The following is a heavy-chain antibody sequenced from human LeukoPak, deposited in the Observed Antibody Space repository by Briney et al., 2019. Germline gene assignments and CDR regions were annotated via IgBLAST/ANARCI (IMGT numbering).Heavy chain of an antibody. CDR2: IYHSGST. Sequence: SQTLSLTCAVSGGSVSRGGHSWSWIRQPPGKGLEWIGYIYHSGSTYYNPSLKSRVTISVDRSKNQFSLKLSSVTAADTAVYYCARYYYDNNNYFRYFDYWGQGTLVTVSS. D-gene: IGHD3-22*01. J-gene: IGHJ4*02. CDR3: ARYYYDNNNYFRYFDY. V-gene: IGHV4-30-2*01. CDR1: GGSVSRGGHS.